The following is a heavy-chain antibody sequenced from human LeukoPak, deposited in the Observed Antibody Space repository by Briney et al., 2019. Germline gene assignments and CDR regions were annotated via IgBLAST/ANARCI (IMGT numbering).Heavy chain of an antibody. Sequence: PGGSLRLSCAASGFTFDDYTMHWVRQAPGKGLEWVSVIYSGGSTYYADSVKGRFTISRDNSKNTLYLQMNSLRAEDTAVYYCARDGMVATGSYYYYYGMDVWGQGTTVTVSS. CDR1: GFTFDDYT. D-gene: IGHD5-12*01. CDR3: ARDGMVATGSYYYYYGMDV. CDR2: IYSGGST. J-gene: IGHJ6*02. V-gene: IGHV3-66*01.